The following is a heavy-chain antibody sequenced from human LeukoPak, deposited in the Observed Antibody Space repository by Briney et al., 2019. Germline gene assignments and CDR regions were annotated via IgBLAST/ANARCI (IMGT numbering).Heavy chain of an antibody. J-gene: IGHJ4*02. V-gene: IGHV4-38-2*02. CDR3: ARENGYRYDY. CDR1: GYSISSGYY. D-gene: IGHD5-18*01. CDR2: IYHSGST. Sequence: PSETLSLTCTVSGYSISSGYYWGWIRQPPGKGLEWIGSIYHSGSTYYNPSLKSRVTISVDTSKNQFSLKLSSVTAADTALCYCARENGYRYDYWGQGTLVTVSS.